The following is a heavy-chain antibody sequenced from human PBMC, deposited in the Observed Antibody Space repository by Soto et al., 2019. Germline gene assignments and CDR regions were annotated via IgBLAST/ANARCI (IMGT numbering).Heavy chain of an antibody. D-gene: IGHD7-27*01. J-gene: IGHJ5*01. CDR2: IYYSGST. CDR1: GGSVSSGDFY. V-gene: IGHV4-61*08. CDR3: ARGRYCLTGRCFPNWFDS. Sequence: PSETLSLTCTVSGGSVSSGDFYWSWIRQPPGKGLEWIGNIYYSGSTNYNPSLKSRVAISVDTSKSQFSLNVTSVTAADTAVYFCARGRYCLTGRCFPNWFDSWGQGALVTVSS.